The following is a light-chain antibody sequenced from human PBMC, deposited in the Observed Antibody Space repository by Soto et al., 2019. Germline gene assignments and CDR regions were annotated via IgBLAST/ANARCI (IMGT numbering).Light chain of an antibody. CDR1: SSDVSGYNY. V-gene: IGLV2-14*01. CDR3: SSYTSSSTLEV. Sequence: QSALTQPAFVSGSPGQSITISCTGTSSDVSGYNYVSWYQQHPGKAPKLIIYDVTNRPSGVSNRFSGSKSGNTASLTISGLQAEDEADYYCSSYTSSSTLEVFGTGTKLTVL. CDR2: DVT. J-gene: IGLJ1*01.